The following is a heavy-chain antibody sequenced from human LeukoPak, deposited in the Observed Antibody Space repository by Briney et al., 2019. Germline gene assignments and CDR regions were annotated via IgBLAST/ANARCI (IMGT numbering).Heavy chain of an antibody. J-gene: IGHJ4*02. Sequence: TSETLSLTCTVSGYSITSGFFWGWIRQPPGQGLEWIGSISHSGMTYHNPSLKSRVTMSVDTSKNQFSLELSSVIAADTAVYYCTRRISSGSYSDYWGQGSLVTVSS. V-gene: IGHV4-38-2*02. CDR2: ISHSGMT. CDR3: TRRISSGSYSDY. CDR1: GYSITSGFF. D-gene: IGHD1-26*01.